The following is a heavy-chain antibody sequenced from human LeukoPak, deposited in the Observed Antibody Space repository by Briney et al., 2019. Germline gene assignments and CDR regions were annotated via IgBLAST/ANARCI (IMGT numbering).Heavy chain of an antibody. V-gene: IGHV3-11*01. CDR1: GGSISSYY. Sequence: LSLTCTVSGGSISSYYWSWIRQAPGKGLEWVSYISSSGSTIYYADSVKGRFTISRDNAKNSLYLQMNSLRAEDTAVYYCARYSSDYWGQGTLVTVSS. D-gene: IGHD6-13*01. CDR2: ISSSGSTI. CDR3: ARYSSDY. J-gene: IGHJ4*02.